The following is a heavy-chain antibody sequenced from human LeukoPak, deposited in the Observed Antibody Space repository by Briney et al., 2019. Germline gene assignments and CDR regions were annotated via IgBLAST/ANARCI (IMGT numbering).Heavy chain of an antibody. CDR1: GFTFSSSW. Sequence: GGSLRLSRAASGFTFSSSWMSWVRQAPGKGLEWVANIKQDGSEKYYVDSVKGRFTISRDNAKNSLYLQMHSLRAEDTAVYYCAKQQFYFDYWGQGTLVAVSS. J-gene: IGHJ4*02. D-gene: IGHD6-13*01. V-gene: IGHV3-7*03. CDR2: IKQDGSEK. CDR3: AKQQFYFDY.